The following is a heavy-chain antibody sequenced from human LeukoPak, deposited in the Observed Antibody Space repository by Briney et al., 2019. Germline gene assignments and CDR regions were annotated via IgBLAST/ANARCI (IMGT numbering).Heavy chain of an antibody. D-gene: IGHD3-10*01. J-gene: IGHJ4*02. CDR3: ARGLYYYGSGSYPTLDY. Sequence: PSETLSLTCAVYGGSFSGYYWSWIRQPPGKGLEWIGEINHSGSTNYNPSLKSRVTISVDTSKNQFSLKLSSVTAADTAVYYCARGLYYYGSGSYPTLDYWGQGTLVTVSS. CDR2: INHSGST. CDR1: GGSFSGYY. V-gene: IGHV4-34*01.